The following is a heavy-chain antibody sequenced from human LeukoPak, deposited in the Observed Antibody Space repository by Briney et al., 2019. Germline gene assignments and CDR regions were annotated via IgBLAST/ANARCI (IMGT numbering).Heavy chain of an antibody. V-gene: IGHV4-38-2*02. CDR1: GYSLSSGYY. J-gene: IGHJ6*03. CDR2: IFHSGST. Sequence: SETLSLTCSVSGYSLSSGYYWAWIRQPPEKGLEWIGTIFHSGSTYSNPSLKSPVTISLDTSKNQFSLNLSSMTAADTAVYYCARVGYYPDYYMDVWGKGTTVTVSS. D-gene: IGHD2-21*01. CDR3: ARVGYYPDYYMDV.